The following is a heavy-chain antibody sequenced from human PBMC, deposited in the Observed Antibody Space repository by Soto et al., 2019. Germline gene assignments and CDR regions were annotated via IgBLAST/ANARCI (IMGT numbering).Heavy chain of an antibody. CDR2: IYYSGST. CDR3: ARDQEGYRGNYYYYGMDV. D-gene: IGHD2-15*01. CDR1: GGSISSGGYY. V-gene: IGHV4-31*03. J-gene: IGHJ6*02. Sequence: PSETLSLTCTFSGGSISSGGYYWSWIRQHPGKGLEWIGYIYYSGSTYYNPSLKSRVTISVDTSKNQFSLKLSSVTAADTAVYYCARDQEGYRGNYYYYGMDVWGQGTTVTVSS.